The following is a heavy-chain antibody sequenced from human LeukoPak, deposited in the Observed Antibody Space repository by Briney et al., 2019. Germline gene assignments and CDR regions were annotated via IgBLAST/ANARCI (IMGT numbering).Heavy chain of an antibody. CDR2: INPSGGST. Sequence: ASVKVSCKASGYTFTSYYMRWVRQAPGQGLEWMGIINPSGGSTSYAQKFQGRVTMTRDTSTSTVYMELSSLRSEDTAVYYCARGADIVVVVAATLSYFDYWGQGTLVTVSS. J-gene: IGHJ4*02. CDR3: ARGADIVVVVAATLSYFDY. CDR1: GYTFTSYY. V-gene: IGHV1-46*01. D-gene: IGHD2-15*01.